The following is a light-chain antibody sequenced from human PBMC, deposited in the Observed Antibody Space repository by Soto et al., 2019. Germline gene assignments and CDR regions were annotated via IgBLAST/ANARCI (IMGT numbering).Light chain of an antibody. V-gene: IGKV1-5*01. J-gene: IGKJ4*01. CDR3: QQYNSYPLT. Sequence: DIQMTQSPSTLSASVGDRVTITCRASQSISSWLAWFQQKPGNAPNLLISDASSLESGVPSRFSGSGSGTEFTLTISSLQPDDFATYYCQQYNSYPLTFGGGTKVDI. CDR2: DAS. CDR1: QSISSW.